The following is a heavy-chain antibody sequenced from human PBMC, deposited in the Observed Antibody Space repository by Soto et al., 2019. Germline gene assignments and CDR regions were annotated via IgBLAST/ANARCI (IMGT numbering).Heavy chain of an antibody. Sequence: GGSLRLSCATSGFTFSSYGMHWVRQAPGKGLEWVAVISYDGSNKYYADSVKGRFTISRDNSKNTLYLQMNSLRAEDTAVYYCAKAAEVGELSLVSAFDIWGQGTMVTVSS. CDR3: AKAAEVGELSLVSAFDI. V-gene: IGHV3-30*18. CDR2: ISYDGSNK. D-gene: IGHD3-16*02. CDR1: GFTFSSYG. J-gene: IGHJ3*02.